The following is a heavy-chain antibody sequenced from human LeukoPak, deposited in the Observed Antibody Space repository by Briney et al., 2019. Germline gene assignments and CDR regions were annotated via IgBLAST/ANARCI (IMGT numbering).Heavy chain of an antibody. CDR3: ARGLRYRDAFDI. D-gene: IGHD3-16*02. CDR2: ISWNSGSI. CDR1: GFTFDDYA. J-gene: IGHJ3*02. Sequence: PGGSLRLSCAASGFTFDDYAMHWVRQAPGKGLEWVSGISWNSGSIGYAGSVRGRFTISRDNAKNSLYLQMNSLRAEDTAVYYCARGLRYRDAFDIWGQGTMVTVSS. V-gene: IGHV3-9*01.